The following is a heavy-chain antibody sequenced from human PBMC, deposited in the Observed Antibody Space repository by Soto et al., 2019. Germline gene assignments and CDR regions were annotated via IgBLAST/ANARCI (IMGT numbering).Heavy chain of an antibody. D-gene: IGHD1-1*01. Sequence: XETLSLTFTVSGASISGYYWSWIRKSAGKGLEWIGRIYATGTTDYNPSLKSRVMMSVDTSKKQFSLKLRSVTAADTAVYYCVPDGKKTLRDWFDPWGQGISVTVSS. CDR3: VPDGKKTLRDWFDP. CDR2: IYATGTT. V-gene: IGHV4-4*07. J-gene: IGHJ5*02. CDR1: GASISGYY.